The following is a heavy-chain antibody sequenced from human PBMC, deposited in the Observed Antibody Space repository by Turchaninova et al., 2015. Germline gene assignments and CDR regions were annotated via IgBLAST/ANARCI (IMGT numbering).Heavy chain of an antibody. CDR3: ARRGYSYGRPYFEY. D-gene: IGHD5-18*01. CDR2: INDSGST. Sequence: QVQLQESGPGLVKPSETLSLPCTVSGGSISSRSAYLVWIRQPPEKGLEWIGEINDSGSTNYNPSLKSRITLSVDTPKNHFSLRLSSGTAADTAAYYCARRGYSYGRPYFEYWGQGTLVTVSS. J-gene: IGHJ4*02. CDR1: GGSISSRSAY. V-gene: IGHV4-39*02.